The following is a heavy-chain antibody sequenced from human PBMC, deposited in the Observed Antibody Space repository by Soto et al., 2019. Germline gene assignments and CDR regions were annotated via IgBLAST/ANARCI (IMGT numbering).Heavy chain of an antibody. Sequence: QVQLQESGPGLVKPSQTLSLTCTVSGGSISSGDYYWSWIRQPPGKGLEWIGYIYYSGSTYYNPTPKSRVNISVDPSKNQFSLKLSSVTAADTAVYYCAGGGGGLYSGYDFGYWGQGTLVTVSS. D-gene: IGHD5-12*01. CDR2: IYYSGST. V-gene: IGHV4-30-4*01. J-gene: IGHJ4*02. CDR1: GGSISSGDYY. CDR3: AGGGGGLYSGYDFGY.